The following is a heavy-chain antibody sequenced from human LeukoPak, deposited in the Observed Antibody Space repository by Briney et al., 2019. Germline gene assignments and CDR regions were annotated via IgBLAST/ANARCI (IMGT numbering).Heavy chain of an antibody. CDR3: ASLKYSSSWDYYYYYYMHV. J-gene: IGHJ6*03. CDR2: IYTSGST. Sequence: PSETPSPTCTVSGGSISSYFWSWIRQPAGKGLEWIGRIYTSGSTNYNPSLKSRVTISVDKSKNQFSLKLSSVTAADTAVYYCASLKYSSSWDYYYYYYMHVWGEGTTVTVSS. V-gene: IGHV4-4*07. CDR1: GGSISSYF. D-gene: IGHD6-13*01.